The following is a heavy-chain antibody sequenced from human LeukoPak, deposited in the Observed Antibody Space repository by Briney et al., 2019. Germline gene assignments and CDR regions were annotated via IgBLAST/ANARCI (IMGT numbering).Heavy chain of an antibody. Sequence: ASVKVSCKASGYTLTELSMHWVRQAPGKGLEWMGGFDPEDGETIYAQKFQGRVTMTEDTSTDTAYMELSSLRSEDTAVYYCASPIDDWNFSGTAFDIWGQGTMVTVSS. CDR3: ASPIDDWNFSGTAFDI. V-gene: IGHV1-24*01. CDR2: FDPEDGET. D-gene: IGHD1-7*01. CDR1: GYTLTELS. J-gene: IGHJ3*02.